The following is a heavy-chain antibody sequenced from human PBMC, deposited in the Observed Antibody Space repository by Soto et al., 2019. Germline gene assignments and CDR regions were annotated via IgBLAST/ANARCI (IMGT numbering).Heavy chain of an antibody. CDR3: ARLNYYDSSGYYSYNTYDY. CDR2: IYYSGST. D-gene: IGHD3-22*01. Sequence: QLQLQESGPGLVKPSETLSLTCTVSTASISSSSYYWGWIRQPPGKGLEWIGSIYYSGSTYYNPSLKSRVTISVDTSKNQFSLQLSSVTAADTAVYYCARLNYYDSSGYYSYNTYDYWGQGTLVTVSS. V-gene: IGHV4-39*01. CDR1: TASISSSSYY. J-gene: IGHJ4*02.